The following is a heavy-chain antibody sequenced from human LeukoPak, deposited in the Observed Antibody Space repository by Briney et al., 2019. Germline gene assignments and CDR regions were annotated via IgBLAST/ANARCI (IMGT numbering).Heavy chain of an antibody. CDR3: AKDAQRGFDYSNSLEY. Sequence: SGGSLRLSCAASGFIFNHHAMHWVRQAPGKGLEWVAVIWSDKSNKFYADSVRGRFTISSDDSRKTVYLQMERMTVEDTAIYYCAKDAQRGFDYSNSLEYWGQGALITVAS. CDR2: IWSDKSNK. V-gene: IGHV3-33*06. CDR1: GFIFNHHA. D-gene: IGHD4-11*01. J-gene: IGHJ4*02.